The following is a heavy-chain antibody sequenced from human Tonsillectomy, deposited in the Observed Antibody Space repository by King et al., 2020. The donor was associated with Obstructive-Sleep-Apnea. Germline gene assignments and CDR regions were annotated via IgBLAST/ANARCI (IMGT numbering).Heavy chain of an antibody. CDR2: IYYSGRT. CDR1: GGSISSGGYY. Sequence: QLQESGPGLVKPSQTLSLPCTVSGGSISSGGYYWSWIRQPPGKGLEWIGYIYYSGRTYSIPSLTSRVTISVDTSKNQFSLKLSSVTAADTAVYYCARDSRRITMVRGVIPNYYGMDVWGQGTTVTVSS. V-gene: IGHV4-31*03. J-gene: IGHJ6*02. D-gene: IGHD3-10*01. CDR3: ARDSRRITMVRGVIPNYYGMDV.